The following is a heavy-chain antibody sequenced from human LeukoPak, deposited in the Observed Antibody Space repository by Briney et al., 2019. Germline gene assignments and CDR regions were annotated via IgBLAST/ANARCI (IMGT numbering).Heavy chain of an antibody. CDR1: GFTFSSYA. V-gene: IGHV3-30-3*01. D-gene: IGHD2-8*01. Sequence: PGRSLRLSCAASGFTFSSYAMHWVRQAPGKGLEWVAVISYDGSNKYYADSVKGRFTTSRDNSKNTLYLQMNSLRAEDTAVYYCARDKLLMVYAIPYYYYGMDVWGQGTTVTVSS. CDR3: ARDKLLMVYAIPYYYYGMDV. CDR2: ISYDGSNK. J-gene: IGHJ6*02.